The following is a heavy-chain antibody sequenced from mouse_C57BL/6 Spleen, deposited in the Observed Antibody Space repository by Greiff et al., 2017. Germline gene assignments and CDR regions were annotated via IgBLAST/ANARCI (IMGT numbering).Heavy chain of an antibody. D-gene: IGHD1-1*01. J-gene: IGHJ4*01. Sequence: QVQLQQSVAELVRPGTSVKVSCKASGYAITNYLIEWVKQRPGQGLEWIGVIDPGSGGSNYNAKFKGKATLTADTSSSTAYMQLSSLTSEDSAVYFCARDYGSSYDVDYWGQGTSGTVAS. V-gene: IGHV1-54*01. CDR1: GYAITNYL. CDR2: IDPGSGGS. CDR3: ARDYGSSYDVDY.